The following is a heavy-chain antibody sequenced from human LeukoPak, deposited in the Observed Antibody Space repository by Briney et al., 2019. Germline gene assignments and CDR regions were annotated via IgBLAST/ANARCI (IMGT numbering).Heavy chain of an antibody. V-gene: IGHV4-34*01. CDR2: INHSGST. D-gene: IGHD3-9*01. J-gene: IGHJ3*02. CDR3: ARDRVLRYFDWLSGNDAFDI. Sequence: KPSETLSLTCAVYGGSFSGYYWSWIRQPPGKGLEWIGEINHSGSTNYNPSLKSRVTISVDTSKNQFSLKLSSVTAADTAVYYCARDRVLRYFDWLSGNDAFDIWGQGTMVTVSS. CDR1: GGSFSGYY.